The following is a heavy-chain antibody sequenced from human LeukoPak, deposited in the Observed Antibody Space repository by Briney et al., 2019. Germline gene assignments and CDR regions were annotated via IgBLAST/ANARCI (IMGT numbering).Heavy chain of an antibody. CDR2: ISSSGSTI. CDR3: AKDPDCSSTSCFPAGAFDI. J-gene: IGHJ3*02. Sequence: GGSLRLSCAASGFTFSDYYMSWIRQAPGKGLEWVSYISSSGSTIYYADSVKGRFTISRDNAKNSLYLQMNSLRAEDTAVYYCAKDPDCSSTSCFPAGAFDIWGQGTMVTVSS. V-gene: IGHV3-11*01. CDR1: GFTFSDYY. D-gene: IGHD2-2*01.